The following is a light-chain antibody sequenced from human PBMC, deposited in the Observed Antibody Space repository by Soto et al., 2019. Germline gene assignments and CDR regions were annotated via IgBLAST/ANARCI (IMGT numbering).Light chain of an antibody. J-gene: IGKJ4*01. Sequence: IVLTQSPGTLSLSPGERATLSCRASQSVTGRYLAWYQQKPGQAPRLVIYGASDRATGIPDRFSGSGSGTDFTLTISRLEPEDFPVYFCQHSADSPQVPFGGGTRVEIK. CDR2: GAS. V-gene: IGKV3-20*01. CDR3: QHSADSPQVP. CDR1: QSVTGRY.